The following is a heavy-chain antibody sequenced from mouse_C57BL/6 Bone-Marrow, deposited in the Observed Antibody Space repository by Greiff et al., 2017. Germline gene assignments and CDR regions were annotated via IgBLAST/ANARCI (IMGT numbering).Heavy chain of an antibody. CDR3: TNYYGSSYPYYCDY. CDR1: GYTFTDYE. V-gene: IGHV1-15*01. D-gene: IGHD1-1*01. J-gene: IGHJ2*01. CDR2: IDPETGGT. Sequence: QVQLQQSGAELVRPGASVTLSCKASGYTFTDYEMHWVKQTPVHGLEWIGAIDPETGGTAYNQKFKGKAILTADKSSSTAYMELRSLTSEDSAVYYGTNYYGSSYPYYCDYWGQGTTLTVAS.